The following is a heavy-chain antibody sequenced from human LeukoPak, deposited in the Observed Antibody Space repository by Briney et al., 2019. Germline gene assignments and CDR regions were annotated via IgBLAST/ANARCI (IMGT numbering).Heavy chain of an antibody. V-gene: IGHV3-7*01. CDR3: ARESSAVVAATPFPYYYYYYMDV. CDR1: GFTFSSYW. Sequence: GGSLRLSCAASGFTFSSYWMSWVRQAPVKGLEWVANIKQDGSEKYYVDSVKGRFTISRDNAKNSLYLQMNSLRAEDTAVYYCARESSAVVAATPFPYYYYYYMDVWGKGTTVTISS. D-gene: IGHD2-15*01. CDR2: IKQDGSEK. J-gene: IGHJ6*03.